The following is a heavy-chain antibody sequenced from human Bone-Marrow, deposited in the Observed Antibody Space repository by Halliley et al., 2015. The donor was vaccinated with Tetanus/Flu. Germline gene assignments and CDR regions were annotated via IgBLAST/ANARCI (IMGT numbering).Heavy chain of an antibody. CDR3: ARSRDLPRD. J-gene: IGHJ4*02. V-gene: IGHV3-11*06. Sequence: KGLGWVAYIIRRSDYPSYADAVKGRFTISRDNAKKALYLQMGSLRVEDGAVYYCARSRDLPRDWGQGTLVSSSS. D-gene: IGHD2-2*01. CDR2: IIRRSDYP.